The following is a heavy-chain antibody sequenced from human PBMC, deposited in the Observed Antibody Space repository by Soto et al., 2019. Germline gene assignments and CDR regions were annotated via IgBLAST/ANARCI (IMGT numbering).Heavy chain of an antibody. Sequence: QVQLVQSGAEVKKPGSSVKVSCKASGGTFSSYAISWVRQAPGQGLEWMGGIIPIFGTANYAQKFQGRVTITADESKSTAYMELSSLRSEDTAVYYCARSDEGHREDYDYYGMDVWGQGTTVTVSS. CDR3: ARSDEGHREDYDYYGMDV. CDR1: GGTFSSYA. D-gene: IGHD2-15*01. V-gene: IGHV1-69*01. J-gene: IGHJ6*02. CDR2: IIPIFGTA.